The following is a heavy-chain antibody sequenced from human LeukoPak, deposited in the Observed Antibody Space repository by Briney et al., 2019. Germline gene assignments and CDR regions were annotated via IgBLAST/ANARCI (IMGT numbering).Heavy chain of an antibody. J-gene: IGHJ6*02. V-gene: IGHV3-30*18. Sequence: GRSLRLYCAASGFTFSSYGMHWVRQAPGKGLEWVAVISYDGSNKYYADSVKGRFTISRDNSKNTLYLQMNSLRAEDTAVYYCAKDPRMYYGMDVWGQGTTVTVSS. CDR2: ISYDGSNK. CDR1: GFTFSSYG. CDR3: AKDPRMYYGMDV.